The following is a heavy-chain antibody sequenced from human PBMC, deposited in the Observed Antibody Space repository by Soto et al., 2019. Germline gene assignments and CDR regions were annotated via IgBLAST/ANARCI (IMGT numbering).Heavy chain of an antibody. Sequence: PGGSLRLFSAASGFTFSSYAMSWVRQAPGKGLEWVSAISGSGGSTYYADSVKGRFTISRDNTKNTLYLQMNSRRAEDTAVYYCAKDSYGSGTDYFYGMDVRGQGTTVTVSS. V-gene: IGHV3-23*01. J-gene: IGHJ6*02. CDR2: ISGSGGST. CDR3: AKDSYGSGTDYFYGMDV. CDR1: GFTFSSYA. D-gene: IGHD3-10*01.